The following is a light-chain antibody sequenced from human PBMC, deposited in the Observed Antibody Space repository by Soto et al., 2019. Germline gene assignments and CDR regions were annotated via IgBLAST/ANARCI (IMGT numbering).Light chain of an antibody. CDR2: DVA. V-gene: IGLV2-14*01. Sequence: QSVLTQPVSVSGSPGQSITIPCTGTSSDIGAYDSVSWYQQYPGKAPKLIIYDVANRPSGVSDRLSGSKSGNTASLTISGLQAEDEADYYCSSYTTFSTLVLGGGTKLTV. CDR3: SSYTTFSTLV. J-gene: IGLJ3*02. CDR1: SSDIGAYDS.